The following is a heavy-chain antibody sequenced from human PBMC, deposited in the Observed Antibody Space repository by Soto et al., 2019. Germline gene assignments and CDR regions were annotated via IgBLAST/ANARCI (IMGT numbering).Heavy chain of an antibody. J-gene: IGHJ4*02. CDR1: GDSINSRGYF. CDR3: ARHRDSAYVFGCPFDS. CDR2: INYRGST. V-gene: IGHV4-39*01. D-gene: IGHD5-12*01. Sequence: SETLSLTCTVSGDSINSRGYFWGWVRQTPGRGLEWIGAINYRGSTYYKPSLESRVSISVDTSKNQFSLKLRSATAADTAIYYCARHRDSAYVFGCPFDSWGQGIWVT.